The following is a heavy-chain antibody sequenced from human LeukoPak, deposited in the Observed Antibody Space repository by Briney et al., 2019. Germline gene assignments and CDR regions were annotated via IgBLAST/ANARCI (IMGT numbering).Heavy chain of an antibody. Sequence: SQTLSLTCAISGDSVSSNSAAWNWIRQSPSRGLEWLGRTYYRSSWYNDYTLSLRGRITVDPDTSKNQLSLQLNSVSPEDTAVYYCARQGRSGASYSGLDSWGQGTLVTVSS. V-gene: IGHV6-1*01. CDR3: ARQGRSGASYSGLDS. CDR2: TYYRSSWYN. J-gene: IGHJ4*02. CDR1: GDSVSSNSAA. D-gene: IGHD1-26*01.